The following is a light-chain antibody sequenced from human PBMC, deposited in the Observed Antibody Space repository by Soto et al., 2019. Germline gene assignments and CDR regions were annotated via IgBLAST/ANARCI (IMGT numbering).Light chain of an antibody. CDR2: GAS. V-gene: IGKV3-20*01. J-gene: IGKJ2*01. CDR1: QSVSRDY. CDR3: QQYGSSPYS. Sequence: EIVLTQSPGTLSLSPGERATLSCRATQSVSRDYFAWYQQKPGQAPRLLIYGASSRATGIPDRFSGSGSGTDFPLAISRLEPEASAVYYCQQYGSSPYSFGQGTKLEIK.